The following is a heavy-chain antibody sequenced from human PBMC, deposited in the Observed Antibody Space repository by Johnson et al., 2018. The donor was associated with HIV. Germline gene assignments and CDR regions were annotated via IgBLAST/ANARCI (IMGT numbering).Heavy chain of an antibody. D-gene: IGHD3-3*01. J-gene: IGHJ3*02. CDR3: AKSPRFTIFGSDAFDI. Sequence: VHLVESGVGLVQPGGSLRLSCAASGFIFSSYAMHWVRQAPGKGLEYVSAISGSGGSTYYADSVKGRFTISRDNSKNTLYLQMNSLRAEDTAVYYCAKSPRFTIFGSDAFDIWGQGTMVTVSS. V-gene: IGHV3-23*04. CDR1: GFIFSSYA. CDR2: ISGSGGST.